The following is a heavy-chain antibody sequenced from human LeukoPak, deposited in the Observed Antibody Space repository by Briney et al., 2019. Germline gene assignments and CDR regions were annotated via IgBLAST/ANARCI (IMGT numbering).Heavy chain of an antibody. J-gene: IGHJ4*02. CDR3: ARERGDYGSGSYYLDPYFDY. V-gene: IGHV4-34*01. CDR2: INHSGST. Sequence: PSETLSLTCAVYGGSFSGYYWTWIRRPPGKGLEWIGEINHSGSTNYNPSLKSRVTISVDTSKNQFSLKLSSVTAADTAVYYCARERGDYGSGSYYLDPYFDYWGQGTLVTVSS. CDR1: GGSFSGYY. D-gene: IGHD3-10*01.